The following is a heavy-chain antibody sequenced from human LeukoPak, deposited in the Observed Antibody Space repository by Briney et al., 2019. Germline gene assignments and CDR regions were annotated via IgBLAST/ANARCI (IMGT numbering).Heavy chain of an antibody. CDR2: ISTYNGNT. V-gene: IGHV1-18*01. D-gene: IGHD4-11*01. CDR3: ARDSGPYADSNYGRDY. J-gene: IGHJ4*02. CDR1: GYTFTSHG. Sequence: ASVKVSCKASGYTFTSHGFSWVRQAPGQGLEWMGWISTYNGNTDYAQKFQGRVTMTTDRSSSTAYMELRSLRSDDTAVYYCARDSGPYADSNYGRDYWGQGTLVTVSS.